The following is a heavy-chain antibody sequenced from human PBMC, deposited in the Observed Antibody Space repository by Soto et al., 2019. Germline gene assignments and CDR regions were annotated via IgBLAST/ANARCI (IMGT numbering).Heavy chain of an antibody. CDR3: TTNYYDSSGYDNWFDP. D-gene: IGHD3-22*01. CDR2: IRSKAYGGTT. V-gene: IGHV3-49*03. J-gene: IGHJ5*02. CDR1: GFTFGDYA. Sequence: GGSLRLSCTASGFTFGDYAMSWFRQAPGKGLEWVGFIRSKAYGGTTQYAASVKGRFTISRDDSKSIAYLQMNSLKTEDTAVYYCTTNYYDSSGYDNWFDPWGQGT.